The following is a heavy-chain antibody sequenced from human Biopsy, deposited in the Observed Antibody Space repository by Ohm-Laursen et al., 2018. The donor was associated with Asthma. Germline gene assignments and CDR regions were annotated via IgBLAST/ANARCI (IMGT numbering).Heavy chain of an antibody. D-gene: IGHD5-18*01. V-gene: IGHV1-24*01. CDR1: GYSLTDLS. CDR2: HDHEEGGT. J-gene: IGHJ4*02. Sequence: AASVKVSCKISGYSLTDLSMHWVRQAPGQGLEWMGGHDHEEGGTAYARRFQGRVTMTEDTSTDTAYMELSSLSSDDTAVYYCASDFPKDYVRYSFQFWGQGTLVTVSS. CDR3: ASDFPKDYVRYSFQF.